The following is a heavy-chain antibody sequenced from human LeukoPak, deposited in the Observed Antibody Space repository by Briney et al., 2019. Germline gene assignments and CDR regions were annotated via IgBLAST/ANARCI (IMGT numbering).Heavy chain of an antibody. J-gene: IGHJ4*02. V-gene: IGHV3-30*18. CDR3: AKESRASSSWYVATGNYFDY. Sequence: PGRSLRLSCAASGFTFSSYGMHWVRQAPGKGLEWVAVISYDGNNKYYADSVKGRFTISRDNSKNTLYLQMNSLRAEDTAVYYCAKESRASSSWYVATGNYFDYWGQGTLVTVSS. CDR2: ISYDGNNK. CDR1: GFTFSSYG. D-gene: IGHD6-13*01.